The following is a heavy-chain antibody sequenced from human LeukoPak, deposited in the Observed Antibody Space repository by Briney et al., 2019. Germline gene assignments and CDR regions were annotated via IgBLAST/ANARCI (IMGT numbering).Heavy chain of an antibody. CDR3: ARASVDTAMDFDY. V-gene: IGHV1-2*04. Sequence: ASVKVSCKASGYTFTGYYMHWVRQAPGQGLEWMGWINPNSGGTNYAQKFQGWVTMTRDTSISTAYMELSRLRSDDTAVYYCARASVDTAMDFDYWGQGTLVAVSS. D-gene: IGHD5-18*01. CDR1: GYTFTGYY. CDR2: INPNSGGT. J-gene: IGHJ4*02.